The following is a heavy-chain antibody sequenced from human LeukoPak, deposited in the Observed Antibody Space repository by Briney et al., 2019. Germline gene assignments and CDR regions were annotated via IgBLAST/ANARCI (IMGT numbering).Heavy chain of an antibody. D-gene: IGHD3-10*01. V-gene: IGHV4-59*08. CDR2: IYNTGSS. CDR3: ARQSYRYHYGSGIFQNFDY. Sequence: SETLSLTCTVAGGSISRYYWSWIRQPPGKGLEWIGYIYNTGSSKFNPALATRVSILVDTSKTQLSLRLRSVTAADTAVYYCARQSYRYHYGSGIFQNFDYWGQGALVTVSS. J-gene: IGHJ4*02. CDR1: GGSISRYY.